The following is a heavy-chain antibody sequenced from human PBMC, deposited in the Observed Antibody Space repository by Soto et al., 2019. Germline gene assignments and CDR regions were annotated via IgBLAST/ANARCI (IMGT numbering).Heavy chain of an antibody. Sequence: QVQLQQWGAGLLKPSETLSLTCAVYGGSFSGYYWSWIRQPPGKGLEWIGEINHSGSTNYNPSLKSRVTISVDTSKNQFSLKLSSVTAADTAVYYCARDQYVYSSSWYRQNWFDPWGQGTLVTVSS. CDR2: INHSGST. CDR3: ARDQYVYSSSWYRQNWFDP. J-gene: IGHJ5*02. CDR1: GGSFSGYY. D-gene: IGHD6-13*01. V-gene: IGHV4-34*01.